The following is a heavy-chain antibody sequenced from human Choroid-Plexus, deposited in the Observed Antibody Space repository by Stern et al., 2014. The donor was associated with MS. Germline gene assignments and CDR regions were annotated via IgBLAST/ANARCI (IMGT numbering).Heavy chain of an antibody. CDR2: IHYTGST. V-gene: IGHV4-39*01. J-gene: IGHJ4*02. Sequence: VQLVESGPGLVKPSETLSLTCTVSGGPISSSSYYWGWIRQPPGKGLEXIGTIHYTGSTNYNPSLKRRVTFSVDMSRNQFSLKLGSVTAADTAVYYCASWVGARRRRFDYWGQGTLVTVSS. CDR3: ASWVGARRRRFDY. CDR1: GGPISSSSYY. D-gene: IGHD1-26*01.